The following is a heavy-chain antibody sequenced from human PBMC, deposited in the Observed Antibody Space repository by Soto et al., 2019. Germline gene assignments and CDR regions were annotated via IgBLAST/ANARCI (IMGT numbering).Heavy chain of an antibody. J-gene: IGHJ4*02. CDR1: GYTFTSYD. D-gene: IGHD6-19*01. Sequence: QVQLVQSGAEVKKPGASVKVSCKASGYTFTSYDINWVRQATGQGLEWMGWMKPNSGNTGYAQKFQGRVTMTRNTSISTAYMELSSLRSEDTAVYYCAKIAVAEAYYFDYWGQGTLVTVSS. V-gene: IGHV1-8*01. CDR2: MKPNSGNT. CDR3: AKIAVAEAYYFDY.